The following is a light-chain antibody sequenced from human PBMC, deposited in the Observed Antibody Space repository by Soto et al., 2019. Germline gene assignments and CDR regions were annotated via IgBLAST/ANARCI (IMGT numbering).Light chain of an antibody. CDR1: QSISSSY. Sequence: DIVVTQSIGTLSLYPGERATLSCRASQSISSSYLAWYQQKPGQAPRLLIYGASGRAAGIPDRCSGSGSGSDLTLIISRLEAEDFAVYYCQQYGSPPRTFGQGTKVDIK. CDR2: GAS. CDR3: QQYGSPPRT. V-gene: IGKV3-20*01. J-gene: IGKJ1*01.